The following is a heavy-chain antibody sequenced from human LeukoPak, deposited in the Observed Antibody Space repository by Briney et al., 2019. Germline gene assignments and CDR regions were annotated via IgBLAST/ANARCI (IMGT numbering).Heavy chain of an antibody. CDR1: GFPFSSYA. Sequence: PAGTLRLSCATSGFPFSSYAMSCLRQAPGKGMEWVSAISGSGGSTYYADSVKGRFTISRDNSKNTLYLQMNSLRAEDTAVYYCAKGDDCSSTSCYKVHYYYYMDVWGKGTTVTVSS. CDR3: AKGDDCSSTSCYKVHYYYYMDV. V-gene: IGHV3-23*01. CDR2: ISGSGGST. J-gene: IGHJ6*03. D-gene: IGHD2-2*02.